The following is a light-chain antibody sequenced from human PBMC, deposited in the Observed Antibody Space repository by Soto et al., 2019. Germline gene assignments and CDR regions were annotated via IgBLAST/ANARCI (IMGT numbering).Light chain of an antibody. Sequence: QSALTQPASVSGSPGQSITISCTGTSSDVGGYNYVSWYQQHPGKAPKLMIYEVSNRTSGVSNRFSGSKSGNTASLTISGLRAEDEADYYCSSYTSSSTPYVFGTGTKVTVL. CDR1: SSDVGGYNY. CDR3: SSYTSSSTPYV. CDR2: EVS. J-gene: IGLJ1*01. V-gene: IGLV2-14*01.